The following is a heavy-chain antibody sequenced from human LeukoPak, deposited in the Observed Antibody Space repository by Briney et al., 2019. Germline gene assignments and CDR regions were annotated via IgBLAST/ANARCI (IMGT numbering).Heavy chain of an antibody. J-gene: IGHJ5*02. CDR3: ARDGIAARFDP. V-gene: IGHV1-69*06. CDR1: GGTFSSYA. Sequence: GASVMVSCKASGGTFSSYAISWVRQAPGQGLEWMGGIIPIFGTANYAQKFQGRVTITADRSTSTAYMELSSLRSEDTAVYYCARDGIAARFDPWGQGTLVTVSS. CDR2: IIPIFGTA. D-gene: IGHD6-13*01.